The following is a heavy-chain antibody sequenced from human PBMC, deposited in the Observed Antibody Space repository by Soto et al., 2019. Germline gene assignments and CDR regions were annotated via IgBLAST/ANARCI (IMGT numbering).Heavy chain of an antibody. Sequence: QVQLVQSGAEVKKPGASFNVSCKASGYTFTSYAMHLVRQAPGQRLEWMGWINAGNGNTKDSQKFQGRVTITRDTYATPAYVELSSLRSENTAVYYCERAFRGGDADWFEPRGQGNLVTVS. V-gene: IGHV1-3*01. D-gene: IGHD2-21*02. CDR2: INAGNGNT. CDR3: ERAFRGGDADWFEP. J-gene: IGHJ5*02. CDR1: GYTFTSYA.